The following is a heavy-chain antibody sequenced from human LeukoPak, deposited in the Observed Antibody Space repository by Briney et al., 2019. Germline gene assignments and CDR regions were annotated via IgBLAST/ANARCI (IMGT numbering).Heavy chain of an antibody. CDR2: IYYSGST. CDR1: GGSISSYY. CDR3: ARDRYYYDSSGYYASRYYYYYMDV. Sequence: PSETLSLTCTVSGGSISSYYWSWLRQPPGKGLEWLGYIYYSGSTNYKPSLKSGVNISVDKSKNQFAQKLSSVTAADTAVYYCARDRYYYDSSGYYASRYYYYYMDVWGKGTTVTVSS. V-gene: IGHV4-59*01. J-gene: IGHJ6*03. D-gene: IGHD3-22*01.